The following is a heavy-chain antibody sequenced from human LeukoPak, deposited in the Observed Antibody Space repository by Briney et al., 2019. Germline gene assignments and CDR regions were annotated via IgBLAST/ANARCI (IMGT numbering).Heavy chain of an antibody. CDR1: GYTFTGYY. J-gene: IGHJ6*02. D-gene: IGHD6-6*01. Sequence: GASVKVSCKASGYTFTGYYMHWVRQAPGQGLEWMGRIIPILGIANYAQKFQGRVTITADKSTSTAYMELSSLRSEDTAVYYCARDRGIAAPLYYYYGMDVWGQGTTVTVSS. CDR3: ARDRGIAAPLYYYYGMDV. V-gene: IGHV1-69*04. CDR2: IIPILGIA.